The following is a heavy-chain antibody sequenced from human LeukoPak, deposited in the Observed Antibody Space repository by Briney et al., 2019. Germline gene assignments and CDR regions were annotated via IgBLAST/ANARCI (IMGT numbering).Heavy chain of an antibody. Sequence: GGSLRLSCAASGFTFSSYWMHWVRQAPGKGLVWVSRDNSDGSGTTYADSVKGRFTISRDNAKNTLYLQMNSLRAEDTAVYYCARESKYSGYPFDYWGQGTLVTVSS. D-gene: IGHD5-12*01. V-gene: IGHV3-74*01. CDR1: GFTFSSYW. J-gene: IGHJ4*02. CDR2: DNSDGSGT. CDR3: ARESKYSGYPFDY.